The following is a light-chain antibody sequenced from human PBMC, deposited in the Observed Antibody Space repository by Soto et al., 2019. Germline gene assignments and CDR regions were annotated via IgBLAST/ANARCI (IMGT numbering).Light chain of an antibody. V-gene: IGKV1-9*01. J-gene: IGKJ3*01. CDR1: QGISSS. Sequence: IQLTQSPSSLSASIGDRVTITCRASQGISSSLAWYQQKPGKAPKLLIYAASTLQSGVPSRFSGSGSGTDFTLTISSLQPEDRATYYCQHLSSNSFTFDPGTKVDI. CDR3: QHLSSNSFT. CDR2: AAS.